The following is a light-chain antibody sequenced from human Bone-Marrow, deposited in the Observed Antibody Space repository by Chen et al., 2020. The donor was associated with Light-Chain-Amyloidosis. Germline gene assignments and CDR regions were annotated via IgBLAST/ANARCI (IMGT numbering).Light chain of an antibody. CDR1: QSISSW. Sequence: DIQMTQSPSTLSASVGDRVTITCRASQSISSWLAWYQQKPGKAPKLLIYDASSLESGVPSRFSGSGSGTEFTLTISSLHPDDFATYYCQQYISMGYTFGQGTKLEIK. CDR2: DAS. J-gene: IGKJ2*01. V-gene: IGKV1-5*01. CDR3: QQYISMGYT.